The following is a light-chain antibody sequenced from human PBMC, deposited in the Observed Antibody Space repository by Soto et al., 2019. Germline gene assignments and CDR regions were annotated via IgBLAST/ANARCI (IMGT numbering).Light chain of an antibody. J-gene: IGKJ5*01. V-gene: IGKV3-20*01. CDR3: QQYGNSPRT. CDR1: QSVGSTY. Sequence: EIVLTQSPGTLSLSPGERATLSCRASQSVGSTYLAWYQQKPGQAPRLLIYGASSRATGIPDRFSGSGSGTDFTVTISRLEPEDSAVYFCQQYGNSPRTFGQGTRLEIK. CDR2: GAS.